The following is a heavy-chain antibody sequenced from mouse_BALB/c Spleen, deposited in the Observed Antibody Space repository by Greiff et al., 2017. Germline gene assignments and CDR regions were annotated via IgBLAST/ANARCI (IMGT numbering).Heavy chain of an antibody. J-gene: IGHJ4*01. CDR1: GFAFSSYD. V-gene: IGHV5-12-1*01. CDR3: ARHRVYGYDDYAMDY. CDR2: ISSGGGST. D-gene: IGHD2-2*01. Sequence: EVQGVESGGGLVKPGGSLKLSCAASGFAFSSYDMSWVRQTPEKRLEWVAYISSGGGSTYYPDTVKGRFTISRDNAKNTLYLQMSSLKSEDTAMYYCARHRVYGYDDYAMDYWGQGTSVTVSS.